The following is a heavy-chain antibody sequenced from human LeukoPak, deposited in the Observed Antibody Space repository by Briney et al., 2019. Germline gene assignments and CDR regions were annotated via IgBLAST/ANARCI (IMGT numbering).Heavy chain of an antibody. CDR2: IYYSEST. Sequence: SETLSLTCTVSGGSISSYYWSWIRQPPGKGLEWIGYIYYSESTRYNPSLKSRLTISVDTSKSQFSLKLSSVTAADTAVYYCARSYSSSSYFDYWGQGTLVTVSS. CDR3: ARSYSSSSYFDY. D-gene: IGHD6-6*01. V-gene: IGHV4-59*12. CDR1: GGSISSYY. J-gene: IGHJ4*02.